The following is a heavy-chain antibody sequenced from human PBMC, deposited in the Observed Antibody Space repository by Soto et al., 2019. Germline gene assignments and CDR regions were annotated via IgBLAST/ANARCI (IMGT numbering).Heavy chain of an antibody. J-gene: IGHJ6*03. CDR1: GFTFSSYA. V-gene: IGHV3-23*01. Sequence: GSLRLSCAASGFTFSSYAMSWVRQAPGKGLEWVSALSGSGASTYYADSVKGRFTISRDNSKNTLYLQMNSLRAEDTAVYYCVKYRAVAGGPDYYYYMDIWGKGTTVTVSS. CDR3: VKYRAVAGGPDYYYYMDI. CDR2: LSGSGAST. D-gene: IGHD6-19*01.